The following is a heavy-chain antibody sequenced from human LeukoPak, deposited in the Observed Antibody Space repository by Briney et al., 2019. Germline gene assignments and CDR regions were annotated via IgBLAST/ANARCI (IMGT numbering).Heavy chain of an antibody. J-gene: IGHJ4*02. CDR3: ARTPVRDSSSSLDY. V-gene: IGHV1-18*01. CDR1: GYTFTSYG. D-gene: IGHD6-6*01. Sequence: ASVKVSCKASGYTFTSYGISWVRQAPGQGLEWMGWISAYNGNTNYAQKLQGRVTMTADTSTSTAYMELRSLRSDDTAVYYCARTPVRDSSSSLDYWGQGTLVTVSS. CDR2: ISAYNGNT.